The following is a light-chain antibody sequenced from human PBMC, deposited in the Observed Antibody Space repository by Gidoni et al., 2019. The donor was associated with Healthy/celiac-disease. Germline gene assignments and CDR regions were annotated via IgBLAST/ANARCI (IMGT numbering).Light chain of an antibody. J-gene: IGKJ3*01. Sequence: DIQMTQSPSSLSASVGDRVTITCRASQSISSYLNWYQQKPGKAPKLLIYAASSLQSGVPSSFSGSGSGTDFTLTISSLQPEDFATYYCQPSYRTPITFGPGTKVDIK. CDR1: QSISSY. CDR2: AAS. CDR3: QPSYRTPIT. V-gene: IGKV1-39*01.